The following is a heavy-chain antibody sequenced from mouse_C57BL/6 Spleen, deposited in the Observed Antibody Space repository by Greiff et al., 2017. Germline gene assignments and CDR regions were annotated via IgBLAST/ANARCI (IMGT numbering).Heavy chain of an antibody. Sequence: QVQLQQSGAELVKPGASVKISCKASGYAFSSYWMNWVKQRPGKGLEWIGQIYPGDGDTNYNGKFKGKATLTADKSSSTAYMQLSSLTSEDSAVYFGARGETGTESGWFAYWGQGTLVTVSA. CDR1: GYAFSSYW. CDR3: ARGETGTESGWFAY. CDR2: IYPGDGDT. V-gene: IGHV1-80*01. D-gene: IGHD4-1*01. J-gene: IGHJ3*01.